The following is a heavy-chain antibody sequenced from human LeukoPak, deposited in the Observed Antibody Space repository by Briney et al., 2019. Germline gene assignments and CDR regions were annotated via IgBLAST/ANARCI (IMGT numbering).Heavy chain of an antibody. V-gene: IGHV4-4*07. J-gene: IGHJ6*02. CDR3: ARYGSGSYYPRSYYYGMDV. D-gene: IGHD3-10*01. CDR2: IYTNGST. CDR1: GGSISSYY. Sequence: PSETLSLTCTVSGGSISSYYWSWIRQPAGKGLEWIGRIYTNGSTNYNPSLKSRVTMSVDTSKNQFSLKLSSVTAADTAVYYCARYGSGSYYPRSYYYGMDVWGQGTTVTVSS.